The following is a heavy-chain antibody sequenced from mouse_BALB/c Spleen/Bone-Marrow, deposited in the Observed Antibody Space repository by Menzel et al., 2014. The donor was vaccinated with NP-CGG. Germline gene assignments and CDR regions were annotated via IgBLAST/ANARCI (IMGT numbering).Heavy chain of an antibody. D-gene: IGHD4-1*01. J-gene: IGHJ2*01. CDR3: TRGGNWEDFDY. V-gene: IGHV5-17*02. CDR2: ISSGSITI. Sequence: EVKLVESGGGLVQPGGSRKLSCSASGFSFTSLGMHWVRQAPEKGLEWVAYISSGSITIFYADTVKGRFTISRDNPKNTLFLQMTSLRSEDTAMYYCTRGGNWEDFDYWGQGTTLTVSS. CDR1: GFSFTSLG.